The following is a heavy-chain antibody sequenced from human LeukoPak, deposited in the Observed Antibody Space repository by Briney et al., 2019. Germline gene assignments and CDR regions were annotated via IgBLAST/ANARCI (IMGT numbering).Heavy chain of an antibody. CDR2: IYYSGST. CDR3: ARRPYYYDSSGYN. CDR1: GGSIGSCY. Sequence: PSETLSLTCTVSGGSIGSCYWSWIRQPPGKGLEWIGYIYYSGSTNYNPSLKSRVTISVDTSKNQFSLKLSSVTAADTAVYYCARRPYYYDSSGYNWGQGTLVTVSS. V-gene: IGHV4-59*01. J-gene: IGHJ4*02. D-gene: IGHD3-22*01.